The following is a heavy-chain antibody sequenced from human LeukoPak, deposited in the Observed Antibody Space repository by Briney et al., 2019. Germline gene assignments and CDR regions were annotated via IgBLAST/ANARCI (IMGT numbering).Heavy chain of an antibody. CDR1: EYSFPTYW. J-gene: IGHJ6*03. V-gene: IGHV5-51*01. CDR3: ARHTITGTTDYYYMDV. CDR2: IYPGDSDT. Sequence: GESLKISCKGSEYSFPTYWIGWVRQMPGKGLEWMGSIYPGDSDTRYSPSFQGQVTISADKSISTAYLQWSSLEASDTAMYFCARHTITGTTDYYYMDVWGKGTTVTVSS. D-gene: IGHD1-7*01.